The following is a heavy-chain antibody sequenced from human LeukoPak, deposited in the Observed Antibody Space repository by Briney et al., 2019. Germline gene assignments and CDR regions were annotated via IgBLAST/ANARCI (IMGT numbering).Heavy chain of an antibody. V-gene: IGHV4-34*01. Sequence: SETLSLTCAVYGGSFSGYYWSWIRQPPGKGLEWIGDINHSGSTNYNPSLKSRVTISVDTSKNQFSLKLTSVTAADTAVYFCARRRMIRGVIIFDYWGPGALVTVSS. J-gene: IGHJ4*02. CDR1: GGSFSGYY. D-gene: IGHD3-10*01. CDR3: ARRRMIRGVIIFDY. CDR2: INHSGST.